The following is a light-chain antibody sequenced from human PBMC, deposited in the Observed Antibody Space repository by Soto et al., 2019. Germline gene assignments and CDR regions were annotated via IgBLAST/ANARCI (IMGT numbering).Light chain of an antibody. Sequence: DIQMTQSPSSLSASLGDRVTITCRASQGIDNHLAWYQQKPGKALKLLIYAASTLHSGVPSRFTGSGSGTDFTLTISSLQPEDAATYYCQKCKVAPFTFGGGTKVEI. J-gene: IGKJ4*01. CDR1: QGIDNH. V-gene: IGKV1-27*01. CDR3: QKCKVAPFT. CDR2: AAS.